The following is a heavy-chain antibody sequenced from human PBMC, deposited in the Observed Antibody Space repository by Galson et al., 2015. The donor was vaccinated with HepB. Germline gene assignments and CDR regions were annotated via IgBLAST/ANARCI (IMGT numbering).Heavy chain of an antibody. CDR3: ARARYSSSAPDY. CDR1: GYTFTSYG. D-gene: IGHD6-6*01. J-gene: IGHJ4*02. Sequence: SVKVSCKASGYTFTSYGISWVRQAPGQGLEWMGWISVYNGNTNFAQKFQDRLTVTTDTSTSTAYMELRSLRSDDTAMYYCARARYSSSAPDYWGQGTLVTVSS. CDR2: ISVYNGNT. V-gene: IGHV1-18*01.